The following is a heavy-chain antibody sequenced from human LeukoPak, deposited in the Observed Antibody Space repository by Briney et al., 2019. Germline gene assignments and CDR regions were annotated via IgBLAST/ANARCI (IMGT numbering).Heavy chain of an antibody. V-gene: IGHV4-34*01. CDR1: GGSISNSY. J-gene: IGHJ4*02. CDR2: INHSGST. Sequence: KTSETLSLTCTVSGGSISNSYWSWIRQPPGKGLEWIGEINHSGSTNYNPSLKSRVTISVDTSKNQFSLKLSSVTAADTAVYYCARSTTIFGVVIITEFDYWGQGTLVTVSS. D-gene: IGHD3-3*01. CDR3: ARSTTIFGVVIITEFDY.